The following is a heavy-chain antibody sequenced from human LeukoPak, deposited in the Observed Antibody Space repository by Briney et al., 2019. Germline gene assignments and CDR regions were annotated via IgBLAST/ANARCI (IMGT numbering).Heavy chain of an antibody. J-gene: IGHJ6*03. CDR2: INPNSGGT. V-gene: IGHV1-2*02. D-gene: IGHD2-2*01. CDR1: GYAFTGYY. Sequence: ASVKVSCKASGYAFTGYYMHWVRQAPGQGLERMGWINPNSGGTNYAQKFQGRVTMTRDTSISTAYMELSRLRSDDTAVYYCARAHCSSASCRGGAYYYYMDVWGKGTTVTVSS. CDR3: ARAHCSSASCRGGAYYYYMDV.